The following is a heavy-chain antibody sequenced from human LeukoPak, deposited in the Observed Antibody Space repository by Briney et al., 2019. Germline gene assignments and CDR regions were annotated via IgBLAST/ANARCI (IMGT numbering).Heavy chain of an antibody. D-gene: IGHD3-22*01. Sequence: ASVKVSFKASGYTFTGHYMHWVRQAPGQGLEWMGWINPNSGGTNYAQKFQGRVTMTRDTSISTAYMELSRLRSDDTAVYYCARQRLYYYDTSGYVDAFDMWGQGTMVTVSS. CDR2: INPNSGGT. V-gene: IGHV1-2*02. J-gene: IGHJ3*02. CDR3: ARQRLYYYDTSGYVDAFDM. CDR1: GYTFTGHY.